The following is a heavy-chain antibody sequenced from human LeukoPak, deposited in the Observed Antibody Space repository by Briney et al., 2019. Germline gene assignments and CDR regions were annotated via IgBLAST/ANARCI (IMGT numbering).Heavy chain of an antibody. CDR1: GYTFTSYG. J-gene: IGHJ4*02. Sequence: GASVKVSCKASGYTFTSYGISWVRQAPGQGLEWMGWISAYNGNTNYAQKLQGRVTMTTDTSTSTAYMELRSLRSDDTAVYYCAREVGGRVATLYFDYWGQGTLVTVSS. CDR2: ISAYNGNT. V-gene: IGHV1-18*01. D-gene: IGHD5-12*01. CDR3: AREVGGRVATLYFDY.